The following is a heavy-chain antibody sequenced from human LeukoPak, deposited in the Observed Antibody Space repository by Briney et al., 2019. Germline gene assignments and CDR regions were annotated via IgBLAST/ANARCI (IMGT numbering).Heavy chain of an antibody. CDR2: IYYSGTT. J-gene: IGHJ4*02. Sequence: SETLSLTCTVSGDSISNSNYYWGWIRQPPGKGLEWIGTIYYSGTTYYNPSLKSRVAISVDTSRNQFSLRLNSIPAADTAVYYCASRYSTGLHFDFWGQGTLVPVSS. D-gene: IGHD2-8*02. V-gene: IGHV4-39*07. CDR3: ASRYSTGLHFDF. CDR1: GDSISNSNYY.